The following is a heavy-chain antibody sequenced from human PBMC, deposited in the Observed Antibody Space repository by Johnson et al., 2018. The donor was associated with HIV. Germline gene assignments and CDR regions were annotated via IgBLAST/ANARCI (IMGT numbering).Heavy chain of an antibody. Sequence: QVQLVESGGGVVQPGRSLRLSCAASGFTFSSYAMHWVRQAPGKGLEWVAVIRYDGSNKYYADSVKGRFTISRDNAKNSLSLQMNSLRAEDTAVYYCARDPYYDFLTGPRDAFDIWGQGTMVTVSS. V-gene: IGHV3-33*08. J-gene: IGHJ3*02. CDR3: ARDPYYDFLTGPRDAFDI. CDR2: IRYDGSNK. CDR1: GFTFSSYA. D-gene: IGHD3-9*01.